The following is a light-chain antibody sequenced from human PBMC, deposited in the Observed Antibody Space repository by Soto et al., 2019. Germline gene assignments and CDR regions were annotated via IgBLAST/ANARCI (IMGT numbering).Light chain of an antibody. CDR2: AAS. J-gene: IGKJ5*01. CDR1: QDISTW. CDR3: QQADSLPLVT. V-gene: IGKV1-12*01. Sequence: DIQMTQSPSSVSASVGARVTITCRASQDISTWLAWYQQKPGKAPKLLIYAASSLFSGVPSRFSGSGSGTDFTLTISSLQPEDFATYYCQQADSLPLVTFCQGTRLDLK.